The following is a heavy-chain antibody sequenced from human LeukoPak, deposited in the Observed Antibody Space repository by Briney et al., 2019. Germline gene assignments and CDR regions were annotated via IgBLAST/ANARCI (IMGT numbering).Heavy chain of an antibody. J-gene: IGHJ4*02. CDR3: AREGGSYHAAFDY. Sequence: SETLSLTCTVSGGSISSSSYCWGWIRQPPGKGLEWIGSNTYYNPSLKSRVTISVDTSKNQFSLKLSSLTAADTAVYYCAREGGSYHAAFDYWGQGTLVTVSS. V-gene: IGHV4-39*02. CDR2: NT. D-gene: IGHD1-26*01. CDR1: GGSISSSSYC.